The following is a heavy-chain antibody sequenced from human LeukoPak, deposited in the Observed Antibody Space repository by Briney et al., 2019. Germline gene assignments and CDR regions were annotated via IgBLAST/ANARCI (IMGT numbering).Heavy chain of an antibody. V-gene: IGHV3-48*03. Sequence: GGSLRLSCAASGFTFSSYGMNWVRQAPGKGLEGVSYISSSGSTIYYADSVKGRFTISRDNAKNSLYLQMNSLRAEDTAVYYCARYSGWYVVDYWGQGTLVTVSS. D-gene: IGHD6-19*01. CDR3: ARYSGWYVVDY. CDR1: GFTFSSYG. CDR2: ISSSGSTI. J-gene: IGHJ4*02.